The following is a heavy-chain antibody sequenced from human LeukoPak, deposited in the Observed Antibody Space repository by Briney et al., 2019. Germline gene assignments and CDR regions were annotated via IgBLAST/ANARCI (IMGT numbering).Heavy chain of an antibody. J-gene: IGHJ4*02. CDR2: VSGRDDST. D-gene: IGHD3-9*01. V-gene: IGHV3-23*01. CDR1: GFTFTNYA. Sequence: GGSLRLSCAASGFTFTNYAMYWVRQAPGKGLEWVSAVSGRDDSTYYADSVKGRFTISRDTSKNTLFLQMNSLRAEDRAVYYCAKWGDYDILTGYYDPDYWGQGTLVTVSS. CDR3: AKWGDYDILTGYYDPDY.